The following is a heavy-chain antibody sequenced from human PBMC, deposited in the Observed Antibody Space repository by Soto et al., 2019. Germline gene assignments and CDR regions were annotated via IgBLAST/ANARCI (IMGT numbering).Heavy chain of an antibody. Sequence: QLPLQESGPGLVKPSETLSLTCTVSNDSISSSTSYLGWIRQPPGKGLDWIGIIYYSGTTYYSPSLTSRVSISAVTAKHQFSLMLSSVTAADAAVYYCARALVVAASYAFAIWGPGTMVTVSS. J-gene: IGHJ3*02. CDR3: ARALVVAASYAFAI. CDR1: NDSISSSTSY. D-gene: IGHD2-15*01. V-gene: IGHV4-39*02. CDR2: IYYSGTT.